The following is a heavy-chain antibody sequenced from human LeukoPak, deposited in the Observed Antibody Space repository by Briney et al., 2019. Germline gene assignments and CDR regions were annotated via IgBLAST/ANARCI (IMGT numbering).Heavy chain of an antibody. CDR1: GFTFSSYW. Sequence: PGGSLRLSCAASGFTFSSYWMSWVRQAPGKGLEWVANIKQDGSEKYYVDSVKGRFTISRDNAKNSLYLQMNSLRAEDTAVYYCASVVDMGFGGPTYFDYWGQGTLVTVSS. CDR3: ASVVDMGFGGPTYFDY. J-gene: IGHJ4*02. CDR2: IKQDGSEK. D-gene: IGHD3-10*01. V-gene: IGHV3-7*01.